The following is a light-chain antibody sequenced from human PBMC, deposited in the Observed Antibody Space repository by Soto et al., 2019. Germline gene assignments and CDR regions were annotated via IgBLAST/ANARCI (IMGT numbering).Light chain of an antibody. Sequence: EIVMTQSPATLSVSPGERATLSCRASQSVSRKLAWYQQTRGQAPRLLIYGASTRATGVPARFSGSGSGTAFTLSISRLESEDFAVYYCQQYNNWPQTFGQGTKVDIK. CDR2: GAS. CDR3: QQYNNWPQT. V-gene: IGKV3-15*01. CDR1: QSVSRK. J-gene: IGKJ1*01.